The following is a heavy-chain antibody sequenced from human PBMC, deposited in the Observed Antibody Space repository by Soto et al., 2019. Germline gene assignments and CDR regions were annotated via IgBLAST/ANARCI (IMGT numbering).Heavy chain of an antibody. D-gene: IGHD3-3*01. Sequence: PSETLSLTCTVSGGSISSYYWSWIRQPPGKGLEWIGYIYYSGSTNYNPSLKSRVTISVDTSKNQFSLKLSSVTAADTAVYYCARGHVLRFSNCFDPWGQGTLVTVSS. CDR3: ARGHVLRFSNCFDP. J-gene: IGHJ5*02. CDR2: IYYSGST. V-gene: IGHV4-59*01. CDR1: GGSISSYY.